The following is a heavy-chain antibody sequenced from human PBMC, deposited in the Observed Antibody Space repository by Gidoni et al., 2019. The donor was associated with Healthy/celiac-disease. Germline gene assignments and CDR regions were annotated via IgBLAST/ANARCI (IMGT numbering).Heavy chain of an antibody. CDR2: IYHSGGT. Sequence: QVQLQESGPGLLKPSGTLSLTCAVSGGSISSSNWWSWVRQPPGKGLEWIGDIYHSGGTNYNPSLKSRVTISVDKSKNQFSLKLSSVTAADTAVYYCARAQEYSSGWYGTNYYYYMDVWGKGTTVTVSS. CDR3: ARAQEYSSGWYGTNYYYYMDV. CDR1: GGSISSSNW. V-gene: IGHV4-4*02. J-gene: IGHJ6*03. D-gene: IGHD6-19*01.